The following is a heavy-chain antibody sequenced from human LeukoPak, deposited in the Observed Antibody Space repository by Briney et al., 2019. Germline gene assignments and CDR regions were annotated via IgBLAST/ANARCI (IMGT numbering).Heavy chain of an antibody. CDR2: ISGSGGST. V-gene: IGHV3-23*01. D-gene: IGHD2-15*01. J-gene: IGHJ4*02. CDR3: AKTPDCSGGSCYGGYFDY. CDR1: GFTFSNYA. Sequence: GGSLRLSCAASGFTFSNYAMSWVRQAPGKGLEWVSAISGSGGSTYYADSVKGRFTISRDNSKNTLYLQMNSLRAEDTAVYYCAKTPDCSGGSCYGGYFDYWGQGTLVTVSS.